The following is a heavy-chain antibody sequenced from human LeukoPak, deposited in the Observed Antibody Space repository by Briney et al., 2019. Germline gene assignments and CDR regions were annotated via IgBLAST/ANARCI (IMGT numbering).Heavy chain of an antibody. D-gene: IGHD2-8*01. J-gene: IGHJ4*02. CDR3: ASRRLYGRHLLNGPFDY. CDR1: GGPFSGYY. V-gene: IGHV4-34*01. CDR2: INHSGST. Sequence: PSETLSLTCAVYGGPFSGYYWSWIRQPPGKGLEWIGEINHSGSTNYNPSLKSRVTISVDTSKNQFSLKLSSVTAADTAVYYCASRRLYGRHLLNGPFDYWGQGTLVTVSS.